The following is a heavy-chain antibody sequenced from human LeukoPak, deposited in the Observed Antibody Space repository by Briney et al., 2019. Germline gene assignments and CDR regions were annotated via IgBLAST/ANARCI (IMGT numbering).Heavy chain of an antibody. D-gene: IGHD1-1*01. J-gene: IGHJ4*02. CDR3: AKNKDWNDEELDY. CDR2: ISGSGGST. CDR1: GFTFSSYA. V-gene: IGHV3-23*01. Sequence: GGSLRLPCAASGFTFSSYAMSWVRQAPGKGLEWVSAISGSGGSTYYADSVKGRFTISRDNSKNTLYLQMNSLRAEDTAVYYCAKNKDWNDEELDYWGQGTLVTVSS.